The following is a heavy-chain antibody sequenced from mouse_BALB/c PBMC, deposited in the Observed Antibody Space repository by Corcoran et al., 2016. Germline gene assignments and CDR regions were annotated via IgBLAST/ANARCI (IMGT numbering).Heavy chain of an antibody. Sequence: EAQLQQSGPELVKPGASVKISCKASGYTFTDYNMHWVKQSHGKSLEWIGYIYPYNGGTGYNQKFKSKATLTVDNSSSTAYMELRSLTSEDSAVYYCARYDGYYGFAYWGQGTLVTVSA. CDR3: ARYDGYYGFAY. D-gene: IGHD2-3*01. CDR1: GYTFTDYN. J-gene: IGHJ3*01. CDR2: IYPYNGGT. V-gene: IGHV1S29*02.